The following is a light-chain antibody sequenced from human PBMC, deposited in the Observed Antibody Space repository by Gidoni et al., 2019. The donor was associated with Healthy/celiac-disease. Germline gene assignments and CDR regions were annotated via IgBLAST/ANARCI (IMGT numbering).Light chain of an antibody. CDR2: GAS. CDR3: QQYNNWPRT. J-gene: IGKJ1*01. Sequence: EIVMTQSPATLSVSPWERATLSCRASQSVSSNLAWYQQKPGQAPRLLIYGASTRATGIPARFSGSVSGTEFTLTIRSLQSEDFAVYYCQQYNNWPRTFXXXTKVEIK. V-gene: IGKV3-15*01. CDR1: QSVSSN.